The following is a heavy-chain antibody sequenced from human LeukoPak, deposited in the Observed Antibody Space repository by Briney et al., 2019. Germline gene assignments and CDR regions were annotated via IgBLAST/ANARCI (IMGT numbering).Heavy chain of an antibody. J-gene: IGHJ5*01. CDR3: ARVTDPRYNWFDS. D-gene: IGHD2-21*02. CDR1: GGSISSYY. Sequence: SETLSLTCTVSGGSISSYYWTWIRQPAGKGPEWIGRIHAIVRTNYNPSLKSRVNMSVDTSKKQFSLRLNSVTAADTAVYYCARVTDPRYNWFDSRGQGNLGTVSS. V-gene: IGHV4-4*07. CDR2: IHAIVRT.